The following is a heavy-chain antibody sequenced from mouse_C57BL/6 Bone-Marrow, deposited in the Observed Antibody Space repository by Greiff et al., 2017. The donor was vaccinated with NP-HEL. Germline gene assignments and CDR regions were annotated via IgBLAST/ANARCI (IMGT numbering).Heavy chain of an antibody. Sequence: QVQLKESGPELVKPGASVKISCKASGYAFSSSWMNWVKQRPGKGLEWIGRIYPGDGDTNYNGKFKGKATLTADKSSSTAYMQLSSLTSEDSAVYFCARWNYYGTDYYFDYWGQGTTLTVSS. CDR1: GYAFSSSW. D-gene: IGHD1-1*01. CDR2: IYPGDGDT. J-gene: IGHJ2*01. V-gene: IGHV1-82*01. CDR3: ARWNYYGTDYYFDY.